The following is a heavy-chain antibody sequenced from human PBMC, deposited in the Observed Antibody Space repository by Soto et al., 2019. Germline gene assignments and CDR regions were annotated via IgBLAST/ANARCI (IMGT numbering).Heavy chain of an antibody. Sequence: SETLSLTCAVYGGSLSGYYWSWIRQPPGKGLEWIGEINHSGSTNYNPSLKSRVTISVDTSKNQFSLKLSSVTAADTAVYYCARKYYDFWSGPVFFDYWGQGTLVTVSS. CDR3: ARKYYDFWSGPVFFDY. D-gene: IGHD3-3*01. CDR1: GGSLSGYY. CDR2: INHSGST. V-gene: IGHV4-34*01. J-gene: IGHJ4*02.